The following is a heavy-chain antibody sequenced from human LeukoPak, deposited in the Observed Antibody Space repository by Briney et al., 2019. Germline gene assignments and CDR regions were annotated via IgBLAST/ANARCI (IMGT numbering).Heavy chain of an antibody. CDR1: GFTFDDYA. CDR2: ISWNSGSI. D-gene: IGHD5-18*01. J-gene: IGHJ4*02. CDR3: AKAKHLWFGGLDY. Sequence: GGSLRLSCAASGFTFDDYAMHWVRQAPGKGLEWVSGISWNSGSIGYADSVKGRFTISRDNAKNSLYLQMNSLRAEDTALYYCAKAKHLWFGGLDYWGQGTLVTVSS. V-gene: IGHV3-9*01.